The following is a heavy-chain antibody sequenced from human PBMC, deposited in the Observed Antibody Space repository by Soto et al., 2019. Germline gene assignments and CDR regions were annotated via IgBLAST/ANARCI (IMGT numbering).Heavy chain of an antibody. CDR1: GFTFSSYG. Sequence: QVQLVESGGGVVQPGRSLRLSCAASGFTFSSYGMHWVRQAPGKGLEWVAVISYDGSNKYYADSVKGRFTISRDNSKNSRYLQMNSLRAKDTAVYYCAKGPAIVLVPVAMNYYYGMDVCGQGTTVTVSS. CDR2: ISYDGSNK. D-gene: IGHD2-2*01. V-gene: IGHV3-30*18. J-gene: IGHJ6*02. CDR3: AKGPAIVLVPVAMNYYYGMDV.